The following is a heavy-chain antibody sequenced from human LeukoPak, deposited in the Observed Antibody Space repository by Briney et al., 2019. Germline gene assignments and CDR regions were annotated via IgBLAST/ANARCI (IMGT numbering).Heavy chain of an antibody. J-gene: IGHJ6*02. CDR2: IYSSGST. Sequence: GGSLRLSCAASGFTFSSYAMSWVRQAPGKGLEWVSVIYSSGSTYYSDSVKGRFTISRDNSKNTLYLQMNSLRAEDTAVYYCARFPVTTYYYYGMDVWGQGTTVTVSS. CDR1: GFTFSSYA. CDR3: ARFPVTTYYYYGMDV. V-gene: IGHV3-66*01. D-gene: IGHD4-17*01.